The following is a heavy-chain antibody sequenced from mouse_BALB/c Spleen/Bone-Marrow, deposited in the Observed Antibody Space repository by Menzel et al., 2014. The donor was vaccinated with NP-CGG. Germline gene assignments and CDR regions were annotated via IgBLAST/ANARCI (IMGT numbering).Heavy chain of an antibody. V-gene: IGHV1S81*02. CDR1: GYTFTSYW. CDR3: AREDILYAMDY. CDR2: INPSNGRT. Sequence: QVQLQQSGAELVKPGASVKLSCKASGYTFTSYWMHWVEQRPGQGLEWIGEINPSNGRTNYNEKFKSKATLTVDKSSSTAYMQLSSPTSEDSAVYYCAREDILYAMDYWGQGTSVTVSS. J-gene: IGHJ4*01.